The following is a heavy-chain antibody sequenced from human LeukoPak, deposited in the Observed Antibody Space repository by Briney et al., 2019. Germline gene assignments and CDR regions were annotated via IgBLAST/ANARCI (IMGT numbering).Heavy chain of an antibody. V-gene: IGHV1-69*05. CDR3: ARTGTTAPGVYDAFDI. Sequence: EASVKVSCKASGGTFSSYAISWVRQAPGQGLEWMGGIIPIFGTANYAQKFQGRVTITTDESTSTAYMELSSLRSEDTAVYYCARTGTTAPGVYDAFDIWGQGTMVTVSS. D-gene: IGHD1-7*01. CDR2: IIPIFGTA. J-gene: IGHJ3*02. CDR1: GGTFSSYA.